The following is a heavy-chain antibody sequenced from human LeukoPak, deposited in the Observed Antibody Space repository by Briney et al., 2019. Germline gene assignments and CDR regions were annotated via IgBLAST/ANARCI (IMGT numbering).Heavy chain of an antibody. V-gene: IGHV1-8*03. J-gene: IGHJ6*03. CDR1: GYTFTSYD. CDR3: ARGNMHYDFWSGYYLYYYYYYMDV. CDR2: MNPNSGNT. D-gene: IGHD3-3*01. Sequence: GASVKVSCKASGYTFTSYDINWVRQATGQGLEWMGWMNPNSGNTGYAQKFQGRVTITRNTSISTAYMELSSLRSEDTAVYYCARGNMHYDFWSGYYLYYYYYYMDVWAKGPRSPSP.